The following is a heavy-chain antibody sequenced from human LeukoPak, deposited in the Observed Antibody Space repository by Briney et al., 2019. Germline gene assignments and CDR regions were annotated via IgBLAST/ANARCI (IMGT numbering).Heavy chain of an antibody. J-gene: IGHJ4*02. CDR2: IYHSGTT. CDR3: ARATRAGYSSGWYYFDY. D-gene: IGHD6-19*01. CDR1: GYSISSGYY. Sequence: PSETLSLTCAVSGYSISSGYYWGWIRQPPGKGLEWIGSIYHSGTTNYNPSLKSRVTISVDTSKNQFSLKLSSVTAADTAVYYCARATRAGYSSGWYYFDYWGQGTLVTVSS. V-gene: IGHV4-38-2*01.